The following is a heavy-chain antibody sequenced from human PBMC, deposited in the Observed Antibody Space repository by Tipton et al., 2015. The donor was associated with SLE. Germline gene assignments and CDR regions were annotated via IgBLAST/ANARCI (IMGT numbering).Heavy chain of an antibody. CDR1: GDSINSGDYS. CDR3: AREGRRGLQIDY. V-gene: IGHV4-61*08. J-gene: IGHJ4*02. CDR2: IYYSGST. Sequence: TLSLTCAVSGDSINSGDYSWNWIRQPPGKGLEWIGYIYYSGSTNYNPSLKSRVTISVDTSKNQFSLKLSSVTAADTAVYYCAREGRRGLQIDYWGQGTLVTVSS. D-gene: IGHD5-24*01.